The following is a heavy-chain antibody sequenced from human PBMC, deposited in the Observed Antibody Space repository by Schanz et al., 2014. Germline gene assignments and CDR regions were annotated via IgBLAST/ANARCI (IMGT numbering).Heavy chain of an antibody. Sequence: QLQLVQSGAEVKKPGSSVKVSCKLSGGTFSSYTISWMRQAPGQGLEWMGRIIPIHGIVNYAQRFQDRVRITADKSTSTAYMELSSLRSEDTAVYYCARGYGDSPTDFWGQGTLVTVSS. J-gene: IGHJ4*02. CDR1: GGTFSSYT. CDR3: ARGYGDSPTDF. D-gene: IGHD4-17*01. CDR2: IIPIHGIV. V-gene: IGHV1-69*02.